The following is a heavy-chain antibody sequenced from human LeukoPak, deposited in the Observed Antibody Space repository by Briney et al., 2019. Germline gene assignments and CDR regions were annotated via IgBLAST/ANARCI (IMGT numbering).Heavy chain of an antibody. CDR1: GYTFTSYD. CDR2: MNPKSGYT. J-gene: IGHJ4*02. D-gene: IGHD2-8*01. Sequence: GASVKVSCKASGYTFTSYDINWVRQATGQGLEWMGWMNPKSGYTGYAQKFQGKVTMTGDTSISTAYMEVSSLTFDDTAIYYCARVNGLPDYWGQGTLVTVSS. V-gene: IGHV1-8*01. CDR3: ARVNGLPDY.